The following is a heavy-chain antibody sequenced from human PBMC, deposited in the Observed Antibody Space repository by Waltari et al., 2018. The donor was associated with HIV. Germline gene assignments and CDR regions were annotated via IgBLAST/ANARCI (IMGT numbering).Heavy chain of an antibody. CDR3: ARDPGIAAAGDGMDV. D-gene: IGHD6-13*01. CDR1: GGSISSGGYY. V-gene: IGHV4-31*03. Sequence: QVQLQESGPGLVKPSQTLSLTCTVSGGSISSGGYYSSWLRQPPGKGLEWIGYIYYSGSTYYNPSLKSRVTISVDTSKNQFSLKLSSVTAADTAVYYCARDPGIAAAGDGMDVWGQGTTVTVSS. J-gene: IGHJ6*02. CDR2: IYYSGST.